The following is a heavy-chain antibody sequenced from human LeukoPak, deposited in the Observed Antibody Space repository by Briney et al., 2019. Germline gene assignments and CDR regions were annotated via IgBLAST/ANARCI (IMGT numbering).Heavy chain of an antibody. CDR1: GGSFSGYY. V-gene: IGHV4-34*01. J-gene: IGHJ4*02. CDR3: ARGRTMVRGTPFDY. D-gene: IGHD3-10*01. CDR2: INHSGST. Sequence: SETLSLTCAVYGGSFSGYYWSWIRQPPGKGLEWIGEINHSGSTNYNPSLKSRVTISVGTSKNQFSLKLSSVTAADTAVYYCARGRTMVRGTPFDYWGQGTLVTVSS.